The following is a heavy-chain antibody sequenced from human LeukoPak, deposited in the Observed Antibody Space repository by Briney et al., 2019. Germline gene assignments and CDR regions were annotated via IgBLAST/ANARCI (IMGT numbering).Heavy chain of an antibody. Sequence: GGSLRLSCAASGFTFSSYDMHWVRHAPGKGLEWVSAIDTAGDTYYPGSVKGRFTISRDNAKNTLNLQMNSLRAEDTAVYYCARDLGQYYDTSDNWFDPWGQGTLVTVSS. CDR2: IDTAGDT. CDR3: ARDLGQYYDTSDNWFDP. J-gene: IGHJ5*02. D-gene: IGHD3-22*01. CDR1: GFTFSSYD. V-gene: IGHV3-13*01.